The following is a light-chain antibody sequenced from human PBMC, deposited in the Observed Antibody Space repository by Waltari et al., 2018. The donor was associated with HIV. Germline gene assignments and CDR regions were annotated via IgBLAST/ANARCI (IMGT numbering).Light chain of an antibody. V-gene: IGKV3-20*01. J-gene: IGKJ1*01. Sequence: NLVTQSPGTLSSSPVDQVTLSCRTSQTVSTNFLAWSQSKSGQHPTRLFYGSSTRASGTPARVSATGSDTGSVRDFSLTTHRLEPDEFSMYYCLLYGVSPRWPFAHGTRW. CDR1: QTVSTNF. CDR2: GSS. CDR3: LLYGVSPRWP.